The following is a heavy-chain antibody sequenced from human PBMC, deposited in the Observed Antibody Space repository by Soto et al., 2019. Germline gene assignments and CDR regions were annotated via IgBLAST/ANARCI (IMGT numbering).Heavy chain of an antibody. D-gene: IGHD5-12*01. V-gene: IGHV1-69*08. CDR3: ARDSPIGSVFSGYDAIDL. Sequence: QVQLVQSGAEVKEPGSSVKVSCKASGGTFSTSTFTWVRQAPGQGLEWMGRIIPILDTADYAQKFQGSVTITADKSPNTAFMELSSLRSEDTGIYYCARDSPIGSVFSGYDAIDLWGQGTLVTVS. J-gene: IGHJ4*02. CDR1: GGTFSTST. CDR2: IIPILDTA.